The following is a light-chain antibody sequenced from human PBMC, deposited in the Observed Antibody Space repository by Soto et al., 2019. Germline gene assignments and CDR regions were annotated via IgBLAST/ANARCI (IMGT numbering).Light chain of an antibody. CDR3: SSYTSSGTYV. J-gene: IGLJ1*01. V-gene: IGLV2-14*01. CDR2: EVS. CDR1: SSDVGGYNY. Sequence: QSALTQPASVSGSPGQSITISCTGTSSDVGGYNYVSWYQQHPGKAPKLMIYEVSNRPSGVSNRFSGSKSGNTASLTISGLQAEDEADYYCSSYTSSGTYVFGTGTKRTFL.